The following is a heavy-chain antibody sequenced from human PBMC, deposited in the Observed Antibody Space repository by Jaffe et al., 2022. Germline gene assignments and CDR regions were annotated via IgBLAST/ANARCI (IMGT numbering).Heavy chain of an antibody. CDR2: ISPSGDRT. Sequence: EVQLLESGGGLVQPGGSVRLSCAASGFTFNEYPMSWVRQGPGKGLEWLSSISPSGDRTFYGGSFGRRFTISRDNSNKYVYLKLTGLRVDDTAIYYCAKTNGFVYYFDSWGRGTPVTVSS. D-gene: IGHD2-2*03. CDR3: AKTNGFVYYFDS. V-gene: IGHV3-23*05. J-gene: IGHJ4*02. CDR1: GFTFNEYP.